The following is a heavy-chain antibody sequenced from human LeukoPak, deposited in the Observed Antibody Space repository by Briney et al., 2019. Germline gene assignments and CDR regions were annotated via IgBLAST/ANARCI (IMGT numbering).Heavy chain of an antibody. CDR1: GGSISSYY. D-gene: IGHD2-15*01. J-gene: IGHJ6*03. CDR2: IYYSGST. CDR3: ARVKGYCSGGSCYHYYYMDV. Sequence: SETLSLTCTVSGGSISSYYWSWIRQPPGKGLEWIGYIYYSGSTNYNPSLKSRVTISVDTSKNQFSLKLSSVTAADTAVYYCARVKGYCSGGSCYHYYYMDVWGKGTTVTVSS. V-gene: IGHV4-59*01.